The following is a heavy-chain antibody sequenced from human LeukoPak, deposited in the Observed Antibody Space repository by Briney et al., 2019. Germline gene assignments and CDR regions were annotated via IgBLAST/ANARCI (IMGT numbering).Heavy chain of an antibody. CDR3: ARGLNSYGQYNWFDP. D-gene: IGHD5-18*01. CDR2: INPSGGST. V-gene: IGHV1-46*01. J-gene: IGHJ5*02. Sequence: ASVKVSCKASGYTFTSYYMHWVRQAPGQGLEWMGIINPSGGSTSYAQKFQGRVTMTRDTSTSTVYMELSSLRSEGTAVYYCARGLNSYGQYNWFDPWGQGTLVTVSS. CDR1: GYTFTSYY.